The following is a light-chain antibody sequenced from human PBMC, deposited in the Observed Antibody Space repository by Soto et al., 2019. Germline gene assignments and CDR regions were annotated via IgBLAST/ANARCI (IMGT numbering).Light chain of an antibody. J-gene: IGKJ2*01. V-gene: IGKV3-20*01. CDR3: QQYGSSPPYT. Sequence: EVVLTQSPGTLSLSPGERATLSCRASRSFASSYLAWYQQKPGQAPGLLIFAASIRATGVSDRFSGSGSGTDFTLIISRLEPEDSAVYYCQQYGSSPPYTFGQGTTLEIK. CDR2: AAS. CDR1: RSFASSY.